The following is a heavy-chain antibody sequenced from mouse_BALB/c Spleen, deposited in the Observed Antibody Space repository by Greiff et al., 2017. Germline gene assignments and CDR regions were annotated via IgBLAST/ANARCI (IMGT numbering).Heavy chain of an antibody. D-gene: IGHD1-1*01. Sequence: EVKVVESGGGLVKPGGSLKLSCAASGFAFSSYDMSWVRQTPEKRLEWVAYISSGGGSTYYPDTVKGRFTISRDNAKNTLYLQMSSLKSEDTAMYYCATTVSRTFAYWGQGTLVTVSA. CDR2: ISSGGGST. CDR1: GFAFSSYD. J-gene: IGHJ3*01. CDR3: ATTVSRTFAY. V-gene: IGHV5-12-1*01.